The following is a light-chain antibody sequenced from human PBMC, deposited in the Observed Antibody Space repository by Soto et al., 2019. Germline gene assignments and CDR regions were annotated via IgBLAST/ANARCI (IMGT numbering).Light chain of an antibody. V-gene: IGKV3-20*01. CDR2: AAS. J-gene: IGKJ1*01. CDR3: QQYGSSPPWT. CDR1: QSISSSD. Sequence: EIVLTQSPGTLSLSQGERATLSCRASQSISSSDLAWYQHRPGQAPRLLIYAASSRATGIPVRFSGSGSGTDFTLTISRLEPEDFAVYYCQQYGSSPPWTFGQGTKVDI.